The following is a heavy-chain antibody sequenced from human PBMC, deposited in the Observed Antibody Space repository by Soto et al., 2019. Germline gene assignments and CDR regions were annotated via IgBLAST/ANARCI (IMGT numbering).Heavy chain of an antibody. Sequence: GGSLRLSCAASGFTVSSNYMSWVRQAPGKGLEWVSVIYSGGSTYYADSVRGRFTISRDNSKNTLYLQMKSLRAEVTAVYYCARDPPATRHGMDVWGQGTTVTVSS. J-gene: IGHJ6*02. V-gene: IGHV3-53*01. CDR1: GFTVSSNY. CDR3: ARDPPATRHGMDV. CDR2: IYSGGST.